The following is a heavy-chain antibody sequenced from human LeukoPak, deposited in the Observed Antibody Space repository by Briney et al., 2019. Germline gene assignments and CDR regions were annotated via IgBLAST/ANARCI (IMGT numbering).Heavy chain of an antibody. CDR1: GFIFSNVW. CDR3: AIEGSGRSLAP. CDR2: IKQDGSQS. D-gene: IGHD3-3*01. V-gene: IGHV3-7*01. Sequence: GGSLRLSCAASGFIFSNVWMSWVRQAPGKGLEWVANIKQDGSQSYYVDSVQGRFTISRDTARNSLHLQINSPRAEDTAMYYCAIEGSGRSLAPWGQGTLVTVSS. J-gene: IGHJ5*02.